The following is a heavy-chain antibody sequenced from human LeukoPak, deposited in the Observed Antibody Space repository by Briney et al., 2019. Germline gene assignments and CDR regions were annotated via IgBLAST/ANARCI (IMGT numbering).Heavy chain of an antibody. V-gene: IGHV3-48*02. D-gene: IGHD2-21*01. J-gene: IGHJ5*02. Sequence: GGSLRLSCAASGFTFSSYVMNWVRQPPGKGLEWISYIGTRGTTMYYADSVKGRFTISRDNAKNSLYLQMNSLRDEDTAIYYCARGRGSSWGQGTLVTVSS. CDR1: GFTFSSYV. CDR3: ARGRGSS. CDR2: IGTRGTTM.